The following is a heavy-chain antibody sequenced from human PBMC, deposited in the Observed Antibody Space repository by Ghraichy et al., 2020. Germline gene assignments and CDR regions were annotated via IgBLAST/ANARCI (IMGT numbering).Heavy chain of an antibody. V-gene: IGHV3-23*01. CDR1: GFTFSSYA. J-gene: IGHJ4*02. Sequence: GGSLRLSCAASGFTFSSYAMSWVRQAPGKGLEWVSAISGSGGSTYYADSVKGRFTISRDNSKNTLYLQMNSLRAEDTAVYYCAKDSRDYDYVWGSYRHDLDYWGQGTLVTVSS. CDR2: ISGSGGST. D-gene: IGHD3-16*02. CDR3: AKDSRDYDYVWGSYRHDLDY.